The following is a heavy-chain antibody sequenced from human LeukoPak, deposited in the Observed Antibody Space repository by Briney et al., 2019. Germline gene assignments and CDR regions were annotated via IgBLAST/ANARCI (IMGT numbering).Heavy chain of an antibody. Sequence: GGSLRLSCAASGFTFSNYGMNWVRQAPGKGLEWVAVVSYDGVNNYYADSVKGRFTISRDNSRNTLYLQVNSLKAEDTAVYYCARSPIVVRPTYSYYYGMDVWGQGTTVTVSS. CDR2: VSYDGVNN. D-gene: IGHD2-15*01. CDR3: ARSPIVVRPTYSYYYGMDV. V-gene: IGHV3-30*03. J-gene: IGHJ6*02. CDR1: GFTFSNYG.